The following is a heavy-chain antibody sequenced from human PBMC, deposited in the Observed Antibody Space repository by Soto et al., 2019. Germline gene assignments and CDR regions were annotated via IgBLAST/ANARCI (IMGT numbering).Heavy chain of an antibody. Sequence: QVQLVESGGGVVQPGRSLRLSCAASGFTFSSYGMHWVRQAPGKGLEWVAVISYDGSNKYYADSVKGRFTISRDNSKNTLYLQMNRLRAEDTAVYYCAKDQVDYDFWGGYGGIYYYYGMDVWGQGTTVTVSS. CDR1: GFTFSSYG. CDR3: AKDQVDYDFWGGYGGIYYYYGMDV. CDR2: ISYDGSNK. V-gene: IGHV3-30*18. J-gene: IGHJ6*02. D-gene: IGHD3-3*01.